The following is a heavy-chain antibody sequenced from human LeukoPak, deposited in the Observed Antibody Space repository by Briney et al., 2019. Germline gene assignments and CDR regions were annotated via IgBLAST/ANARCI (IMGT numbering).Heavy chain of an antibody. CDR2: INPSGGST. V-gene: IGHV1-46*01. Sequence: ASVKVSCKASGYTFTSYGISWVRQAPGQGLEWMGIINPSGGSTSYAQKFQGRVTMTRDTSTSTVYMELSSLRSEDTAVYYCARGRIFDYGDYTYWGQGTLVTVSS. D-gene: IGHD4-17*01. J-gene: IGHJ4*02. CDR3: ARGRIFDYGDYTY. CDR1: GYTFTSYG.